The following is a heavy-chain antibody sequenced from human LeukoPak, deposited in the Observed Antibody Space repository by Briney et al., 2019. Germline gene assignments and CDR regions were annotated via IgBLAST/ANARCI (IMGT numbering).Heavy chain of an antibody. J-gene: IGHJ5*02. V-gene: IGHV4-61*02. Sequence: SETLSLTCTVSGGSISSGNYYWSWIRQPAGKGLEWIGRIYTSGSTNYNPSLKSRVTISVDTSKNQFSLKLSSVTAADTAVYYCVRGPYGSGISNWFDPWGQGTLVIVSS. D-gene: IGHD3-10*01. CDR1: GGSISSGNYY. CDR2: IYTSGST. CDR3: VRGPYGSGISNWFDP.